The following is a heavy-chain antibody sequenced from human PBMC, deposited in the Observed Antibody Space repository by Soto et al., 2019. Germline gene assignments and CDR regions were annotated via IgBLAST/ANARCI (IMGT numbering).Heavy chain of an antibody. CDR3: ASLKHLWFGEFKGGMDV. CDR1: GYTFTSYA. D-gene: IGHD3-10*01. J-gene: IGHJ6*02. V-gene: IGHV1-3*01. Sequence: ASVKVSCKASGYTFTSYAMHWVRQAPGQRLEWMGWINAGNGNTKYSQKFQGRVTITRDTSASTAYMELSSLRSEDTAVYYCASLKHLWFGEFKGGMDVWGQGTTVTVSS. CDR2: INAGNGNT.